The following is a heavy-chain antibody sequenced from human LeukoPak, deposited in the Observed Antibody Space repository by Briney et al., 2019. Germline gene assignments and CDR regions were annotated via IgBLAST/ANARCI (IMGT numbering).Heavy chain of an antibody. CDR3: ARAHCGGDCHQGPDY. J-gene: IGHJ4*02. CDR2: ISPYNGNT. CDR1: GYTFNTYG. V-gene: IGHV1-18*01. D-gene: IGHD2-21*02. Sequence: ASVKVPCKTSGYTFNTYGITWVRQAPGQGLEWMGWISPYNGNTSYAQKFQARVTMTTDTSTSTAYMELRSLRSDDTAVYFCARAHCGGDCHQGPDYWGQGTLVTVSS.